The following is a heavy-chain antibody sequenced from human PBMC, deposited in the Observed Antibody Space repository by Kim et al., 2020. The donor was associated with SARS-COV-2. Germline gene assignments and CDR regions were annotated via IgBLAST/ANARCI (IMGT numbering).Heavy chain of an antibody. CDR1: GFTFDDYA. CDR2: ISWNSGSI. J-gene: IGHJ4*02. CDR3: AKDNKQWLSGYFDY. D-gene: IGHD6-19*01. Sequence: GGSLRLSCAASGFTFDDYAMHWVRQAPGKGLEWVSGISWNSGSIGYADSVKGRFTISRDNAKNSLYLQMNSLRAEDTALYYCAKDNKQWLSGYFDYWGQG. V-gene: IGHV3-9*01.